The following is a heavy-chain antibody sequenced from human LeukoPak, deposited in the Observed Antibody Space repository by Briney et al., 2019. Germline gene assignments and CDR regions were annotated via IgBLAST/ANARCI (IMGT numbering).Heavy chain of an antibody. Sequence: SETLSLTCTVSGGSISSYCWSWIRQPPGKRLEWIGYIYYSGSTNYNPSLKSRVTISVDTSKNQFSLKLSSVTAADTAVYYCARTPPYYYDSSGYLYYFDYWGQGTLVTVSS. J-gene: IGHJ4*02. CDR3: ARTPPYYYDSSGYLYYFDY. D-gene: IGHD3-22*01. CDR2: IYYSGST. V-gene: IGHV4-59*01. CDR1: GGSISSYC.